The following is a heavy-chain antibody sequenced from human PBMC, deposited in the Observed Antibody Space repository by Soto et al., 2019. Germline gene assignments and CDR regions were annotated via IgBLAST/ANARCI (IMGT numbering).Heavy chain of an antibody. CDR1: GFTVSSNY. V-gene: IGHV3-53*01. CDR2: IYSGGST. Sequence: GGSLRLSCAASGFTVSSNYMSWVRQAPGKGLEWVSVIYSGGSTYYADSVKGRFTISRDNSKNTLYLQMNSLRAEDTAVYYCARALYYYDSSGYSEAGYYYYYYGMDVWGQGTTVTVSS. D-gene: IGHD3-22*01. J-gene: IGHJ6*02. CDR3: ARALYYYDSSGYSEAGYYYYYYGMDV.